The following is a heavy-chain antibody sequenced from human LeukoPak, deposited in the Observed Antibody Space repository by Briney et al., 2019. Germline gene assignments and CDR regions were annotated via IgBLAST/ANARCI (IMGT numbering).Heavy chain of an antibody. V-gene: IGHV4-34*01. CDR3: ARSLGMVRGVIGRAGRPIDY. Sequence: ASETLSLTCAVYGGSFSGYYWSWVRQAPGKGLEWVGEINHSGSTNYHPSLKCRVTISVHTSNPQFSLKLSSVTAADTAVYYCARSLGMVRGVIGRAGRPIDYWGQGTLVTVSS. J-gene: IGHJ4*02. CDR1: GGSFSGYY. D-gene: IGHD3-10*01. CDR2: INHSGST.